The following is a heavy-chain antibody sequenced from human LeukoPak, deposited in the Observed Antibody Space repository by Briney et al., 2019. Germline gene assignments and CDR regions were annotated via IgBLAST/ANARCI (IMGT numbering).Heavy chain of an antibody. CDR1: GFTFSSYA. Sequence: GGSQRLSCAASGFTFSSYAMSRVRQAPGKGLEWVSAISGSGGSTYYADSVKGRFTISRDNSKNTLYLQMNSLRAEDTAVYYCAKGPLRLFGAFDIWGQGTMVTVSS. CDR2: ISGSGGST. D-gene: IGHD3-3*01. CDR3: AKGPLRLFGAFDI. J-gene: IGHJ3*02. V-gene: IGHV3-23*01.